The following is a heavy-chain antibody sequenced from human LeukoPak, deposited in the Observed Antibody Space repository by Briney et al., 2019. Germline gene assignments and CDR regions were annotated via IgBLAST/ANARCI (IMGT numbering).Heavy chain of an antibody. CDR1: GGSFSGYY. CDR3: AKGLGFDP. J-gene: IGHJ5*02. CDR2: INHSGST. Sequence: SETLSLTCAVYGGSFSGYYWSWIRQPPGKGLEWIGEINHSGSTNYNPSLKSRVTISVDTSKNQFSLKLSSVTAADTAVYYCAKGLGFDPWGQGTLVTVSS. V-gene: IGHV4-34*01.